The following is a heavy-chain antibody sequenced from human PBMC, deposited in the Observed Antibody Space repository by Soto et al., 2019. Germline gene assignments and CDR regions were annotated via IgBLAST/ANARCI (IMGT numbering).Heavy chain of an antibody. Sequence: QVQLVESGGGVVQPGRSLRLSCAASGFTFSRHTMHWVRQAPGKGLEWVAGISDDGSNTYYGDSVKGRFTISRDNSKNTLYLQRNSLSSEDTAVHHCARAVYYDFRSGFNTHPYYFDDWGQGTLVTVSS. CDR1: GFTFSRHT. CDR2: ISDDGSNT. V-gene: IGHV3-30-3*01. J-gene: IGHJ4*02. CDR3: ARAVYYDFRSGFNTHPYYFDD. D-gene: IGHD3-3*01.